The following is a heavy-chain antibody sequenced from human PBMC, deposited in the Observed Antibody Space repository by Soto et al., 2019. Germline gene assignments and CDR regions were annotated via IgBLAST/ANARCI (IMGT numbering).Heavy chain of an antibody. CDR1: GGSISSYY. V-gene: IGHV4-59*01. CDR2: IYYSGST. Sequence: PSETLSLTCTVSGGSISSYYWSWIRQPPGKGLEWIGYIYYSGSTNYNPSLKSRVTISVDTSKNQFSLKLSSVTAADTAVYYCARDGGYSSSWYPTGAFQHWGQGTLVTVSS. CDR3: ARDGGYSSSWYPTGAFQH. J-gene: IGHJ1*01. D-gene: IGHD6-13*01.